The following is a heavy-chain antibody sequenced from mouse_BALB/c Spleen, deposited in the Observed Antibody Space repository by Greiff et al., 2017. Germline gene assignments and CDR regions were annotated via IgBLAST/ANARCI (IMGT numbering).Heavy chain of an antibody. CDR1: GFTFSSYA. CDR3: ATEVYGNYFDV. J-gene: IGHJ1*01. D-gene: IGHD2-1*01. Sequence: EVKLVESGGGLVKPGGSLKLSCAASGFTFSSYAMSWVRQTPEKRLEWVATISSGGSYTYYPDSVKGRFTISRDNAKNTLYLQMSSLRSEDTAMYYCATEVYGNYFDVWGAGTTVTVSS. V-gene: IGHV5-9-3*01. CDR2: ISSGGSYT.